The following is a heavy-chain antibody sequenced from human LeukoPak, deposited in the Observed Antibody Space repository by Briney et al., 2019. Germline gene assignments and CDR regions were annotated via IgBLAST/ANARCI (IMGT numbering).Heavy chain of an antibody. CDR2: IYHSGST. V-gene: IGHV4-59*12. D-gene: IGHD6-19*01. CDR1: GDSISTYY. Sequence: PSETLSLTCTVSGDSISTYYWSWIRQPPGKGLEWIGEIYHSGSTNYSPSLKSRITISVDKSKNHFSLKLTSVTAADTAIYYCAAAAVAVDYWGQGTLVTVSS. CDR3: AAAAVAVDY. J-gene: IGHJ4*02.